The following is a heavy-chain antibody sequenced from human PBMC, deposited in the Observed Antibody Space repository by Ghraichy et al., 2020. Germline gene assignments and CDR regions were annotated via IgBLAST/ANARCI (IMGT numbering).Heavy chain of an antibody. D-gene: IGHD2-2*01. J-gene: IGHJ5*02. CDR1: GGTFSSYA. CDR3: ARDGGVVPAARTLSNWFDP. Sequence: SVKVSCKASGGTFSSYAISWVRQAPGQGLEWMGGIIPIFGTANYAQKFQGRVTITTDESTSTAYMELSSLRSEDTAVYYCARDGGVVPAARTLSNWFDPWGQGTLVTVSS. V-gene: IGHV1-69*05. CDR2: IIPIFGTA.